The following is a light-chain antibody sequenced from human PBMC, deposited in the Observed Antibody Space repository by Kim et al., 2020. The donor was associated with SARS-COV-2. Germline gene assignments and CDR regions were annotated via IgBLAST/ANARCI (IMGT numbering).Light chain of an antibody. V-gene: IGLV3-19*01. CDR1: SLRSYY. CDR2: GKN. CDR3: NSRHSNDNVV. J-gene: IGLJ2*01. Sequence: SSELTQDPAVSVALGQTVRITCQADSLRSYYATWYQQKPGHAPIVVIYGKNNRPSGIPDRFSGSSSGYTASLTITGPQAGDEADYYCNSRHSNDNVVFG.